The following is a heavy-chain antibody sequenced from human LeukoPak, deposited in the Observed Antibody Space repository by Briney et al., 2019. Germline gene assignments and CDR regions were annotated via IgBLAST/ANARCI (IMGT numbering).Heavy chain of an antibody. Sequence: GGSLRLSCAASGFTFSSYWMNWVRQAPGKGLVWVSRIASDGSSTTYADSVKGRFSISRDNAKNTLYLQMISLRVEDTAVYYCARRRPHGNDYWGQGTLVTVSS. CDR1: GFTFSSYW. CDR2: IASDGSST. V-gene: IGHV3-74*01. CDR3: ARRRPHGNDY. J-gene: IGHJ4*02. D-gene: IGHD4-23*01.